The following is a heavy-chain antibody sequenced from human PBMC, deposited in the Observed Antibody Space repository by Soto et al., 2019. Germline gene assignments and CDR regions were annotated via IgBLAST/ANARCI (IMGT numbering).Heavy chain of an antibody. CDR2: ISAYNGKT. J-gene: IGHJ6*02. V-gene: IGHV1-18*01. CDR1: GYTFTSYG. Sequence: QVQLVQSGAEVKKPGATVKVSCKASGYTFTSYGISWLRQAPGQRLEWMGWISAYNGKTNYAQRLQGRVTTTTDTSTSTLYMELRSLRSDDTAVCYCARDVRGHYYYYGMDVWGQGTTVTVSS. CDR3: ARDVRGHYYYYGMDV. D-gene: IGHD5-12*01.